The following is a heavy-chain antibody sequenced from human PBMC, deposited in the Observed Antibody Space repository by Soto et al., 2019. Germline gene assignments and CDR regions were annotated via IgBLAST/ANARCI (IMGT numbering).Heavy chain of an antibody. J-gene: IGHJ3*02. CDR2: ISAYNGNT. V-gene: IGHV1-18*01. D-gene: IGHD2-21*02. CDR1: GYTFTSYG. Sequence: ASVKVSCKASGYTFTSYGISWVRRAPGQGLEWMGWISAYNGNTNYAQKHQGRVTMTRDTSTSTVYMELSSLRSEDTAVYYCARDWNVVVTATHDAFDIWGQGTMVTVSS. CDR3: ARDWNVVVTATHDAFDI.